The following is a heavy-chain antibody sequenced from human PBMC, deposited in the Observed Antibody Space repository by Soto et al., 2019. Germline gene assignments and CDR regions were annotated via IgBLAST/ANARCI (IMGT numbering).Heavy chain of an antibody. CDR2: IYYSGST. J-gene: IGHJ5*02. Sequence: SETLSLTCTVSGGSVSSGDYYWSWIRQPPGKGLEWIGYIYYSGSTNYNPSLKSRVSISLDTSKNQFSLRLTSVTAADTAVHYCARIPVDTYMINWFDPWGQGTLVTVSS. D-gene: IGHD5-18*01. CDR1: GGSVSSGDYY. V-gene: IGHV4-61*08. CDR3: ARIPVDTYMINWFDP.